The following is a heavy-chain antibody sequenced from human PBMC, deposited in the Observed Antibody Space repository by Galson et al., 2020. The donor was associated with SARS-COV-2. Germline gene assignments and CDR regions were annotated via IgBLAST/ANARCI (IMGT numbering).Heavy chain of an antibody. CDR3: ARESGIAVAGTLYYYYYYMDV. V-gene: IGHV6-1*01. CDR1: GDSVSSNSAA. D-gene: IGHD6-19*01. Sequence: SQTLSLTCAIPGDSVSSNSAAWNWIRQSPSRGLEWLGRTYYRSKWYNDYAVSVKSRITINPDTSKNQFSLQLNSVTPEDTAVYYCARESGIAVAGTLYYYYYYMDVWGKGTTVTVSS. CDR2: TYYRSKWYN. J-gene: IGHJ6*03.